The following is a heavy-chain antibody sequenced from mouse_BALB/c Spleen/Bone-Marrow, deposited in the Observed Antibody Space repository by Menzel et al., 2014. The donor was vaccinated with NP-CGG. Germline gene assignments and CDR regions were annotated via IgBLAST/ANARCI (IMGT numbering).Heavy chain of an antibody. D-gene: IGHD2-14*01. CDR1: GYAFXSSW. CDR3: ARHHGYAYNSDY. J-gene: IGHJ2*01. Sequence: VQLQQSGSVLVRPGASVKLSCKASGYAFXSSWMHWARQRPGQGLEWIGEIHPISGITNYNEKFTGKATLTVDTSSSPESVELSSRTAEDSAPYSCARHHGYAYNSDYWGQGTTLTFSS. CDR2: IHPISGIT. V-gene: IGHV1S130*01.